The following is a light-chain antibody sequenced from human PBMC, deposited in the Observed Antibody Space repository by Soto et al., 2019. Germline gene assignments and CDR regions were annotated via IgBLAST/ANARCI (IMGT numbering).Light chain of an antibody. CDR3: QQRLSWPIT. Sequence: EIVLTQSPATLSLSPGESATLSCRASQSLTTYLAWYQQRPGQAPRLLIYDASNRATGIPAGFSGSGSGTDFTLTISSLDPEDFAVYYCQQRLSWPITFGGGTKVDIK. CDR2: DAS. V-gene: IGKV3-11*01. CDR1: QSLTTY. J-gene: IGKJ4*01.